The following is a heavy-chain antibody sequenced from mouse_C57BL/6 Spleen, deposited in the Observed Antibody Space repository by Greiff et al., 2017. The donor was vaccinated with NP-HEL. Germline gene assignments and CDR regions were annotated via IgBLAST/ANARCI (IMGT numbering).Heavy chain of an antibody. CDR1: GYTFNGYW. CDR3: VSYDYDQAWFAY. J-gene: IGHJ3*01. CDR2: ILPGSGST. V-gene: IGHV1-9*01. D-gene: IGHD2-4*01. Sequence: QVQLQQSGAELMKPGASVKLSCKATGYTFNGYWIEWVKQRPGHGLEWIGEILPGSGSTNYNEKFKGKATFTADTSSNTAYMQLSSLTTEDSAIYYCVSYDYDQAWFAYWGQGTLVTVSA.